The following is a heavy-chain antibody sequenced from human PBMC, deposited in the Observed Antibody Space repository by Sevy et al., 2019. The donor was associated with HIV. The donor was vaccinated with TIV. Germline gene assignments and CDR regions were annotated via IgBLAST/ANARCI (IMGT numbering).Heavy chain of an antibody. Sequence: SETLSLTCAVSGYSISSSNRWGWIRQPPGKGLEWIGYIYYSGRTYHNPSLKSRVSMSVDTSKNQFSLELSSVTAVDTAVYYCARNRVRSSGRRLEAFDIWGQGTMVTVSS. CDR2: IYYSGRT. CDR1: GYSISSSNR. J-gene: IGHJ3*02. D-gene: IGHD3-22*01. V-gene: IGHV4-28*01. CDR3: ARNRVRSSGRRLEAFDI.